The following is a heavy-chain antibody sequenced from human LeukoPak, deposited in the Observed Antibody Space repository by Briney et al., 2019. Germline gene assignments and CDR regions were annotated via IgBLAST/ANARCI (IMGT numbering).Heavy chain of an antibody. J-gene: IGHJ6*03. CDR3: AREGGSYYYMDV. V-gene: IGHV3-48*03. D-gene: IGHD1-26*01. CDR2: ISSSGSTI. CDR1: GFTFSSYE. Sequence: GGSLRLSCAASGFTFSSYEMNWVRQAPGKGLEWVSYISSSGSTIYYADSVKGRFTISRDNAKNSLYLQMNSLRAENTAVYYCAREGGSYYYMDVWGKGTTVTISS.